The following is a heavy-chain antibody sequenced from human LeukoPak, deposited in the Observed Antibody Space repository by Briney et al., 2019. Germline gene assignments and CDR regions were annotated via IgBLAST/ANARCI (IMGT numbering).Heavy chain of an antibody. V-gene: IGHV3-30*02. D-gene: IGHD3-22*01. Sequence: GGSLRLSCAASGFTFSSYGMHWVRQAPGKGLEWVAFIRYDGSNKYYADSVKGRFTISRDNSKNTLYLHMNSLRAEDTAVYYCAKGGSGYYSYYFDYWGQGTLVTVSS. J-gene: IGHJ4*02. CDR3: AKGGSGYYSYYFDY. CDR2: IRYDGSNK. CDR1: GFTFSSYG.